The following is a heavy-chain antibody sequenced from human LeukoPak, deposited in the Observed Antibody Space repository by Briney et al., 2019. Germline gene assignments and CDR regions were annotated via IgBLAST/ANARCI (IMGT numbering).Heavy chain of an antibody. V-gene: IGHV3-7*05. J-gene: IGHJ3*02. CDR2: IKQDGSDK. Sequence: GGSLRLSCAASXFTFNNYLMTWVRQAPGKGLEWVANIKQDGSDKYYVDSVKGRFAISRDNAKNSLYLQMNSLRAEDTAVYYCARDSIPGYDSSGYMVAFDIWGQGTLVTVSS. CDR3: ARDSIPGYDSSGYMVAFDI. CDR1: XFTFNNYL. D-gene: IGHD3-22*01.